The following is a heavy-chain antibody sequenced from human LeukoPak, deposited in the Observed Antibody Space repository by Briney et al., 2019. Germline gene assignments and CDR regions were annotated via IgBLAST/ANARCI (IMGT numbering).Heavy chain of an antibody. CDR3: ARPDRYRGYNY. D-gene: IGHD5-12*01. CDR1: GYRFTSYW. Sequence: GESLKISCKGPGYRFTSYWISGVRQMPGKGREWMGRFVPSDSYTSDSPSFQGHVTISADKSIRTAYLQWSSLKASDTSLYYCARPDRYRGYNYWGQGNLVTVSS. J-gene: IGHJ4*02. V-gene: IGHV5-10-1*01. CDR2: FVPSDSYT.